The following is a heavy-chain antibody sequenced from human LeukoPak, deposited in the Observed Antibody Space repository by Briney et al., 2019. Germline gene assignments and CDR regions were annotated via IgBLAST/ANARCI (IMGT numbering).Heavy chain of an antibody. V-gene: IGHV1-46*01. Sequence: ASVKVCCKASGYTFISYWIHWVRQAPGQGLEWMGIINPSGGTTTYAQKFQGRVTMTRDTSSSTVYMELSSLRSEDTALYYCARRDYYGTSAFLDYWGQGTLDTVSS. J-gene: IGHJ4*02. CDR1: GYTFISYW. CDR3: ARRDYYGTSAFLDY. CDR2: INPSGGTT. D-gene: IGHD3-22*01.